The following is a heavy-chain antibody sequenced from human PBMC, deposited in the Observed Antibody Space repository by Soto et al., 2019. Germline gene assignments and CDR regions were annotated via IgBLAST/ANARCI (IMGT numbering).Heavy chain of an antibody. D-gene: IGHD1-1*01. CDR2: INPNSGDP. J-gene: IGHJ4*02. CDR1: GYTFTDYY. Sequence: QVQLVQSGAEVKKPGASVKVSCKTSGYTFTDYYMHWVRHAPGQGLEWMGWINPNSGDPISAQKFQGRVTMTRDTSISTAYLELSRLRSDDTAVYYCARGGTTSLDYWGQGTQVTVSS. CDR3: ARGGTTSLDY. V-gene: IGHV1-2*02.